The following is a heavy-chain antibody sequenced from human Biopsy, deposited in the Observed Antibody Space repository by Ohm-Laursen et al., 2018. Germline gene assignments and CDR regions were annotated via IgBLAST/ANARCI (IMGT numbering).Heavy chain of an antibody. D-gene: IGHD6-19*01. CDR3: ARGMRSSGWPYFDS. CDR2: IYYSGST. CDR1: DGSINSYY. Sequence: GTLSLTCTVSDGSINSYYWNWIRQPPGKRLEWIGNIYYSGSTNFNPSLKSRVTISVDTSKNQFSLKLYPVTAADTAIYYCARGMRSSGWPYFDSWGQGTLVTVSS. J-gene: IGHJ4*02. V-gene: IGHV4-59*01.